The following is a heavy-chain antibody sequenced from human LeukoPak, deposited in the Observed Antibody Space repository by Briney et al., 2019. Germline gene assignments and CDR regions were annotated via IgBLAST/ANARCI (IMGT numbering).Heavy chain of an antibody. Sequence: ASVKVSCKVSGYTLTELSIHWVRQAPGKGLEWMGGFDPKDGETIYAQKFQGRVTMTEDTSTDTAYMELSSLRSEDTAVYYCATVHMVRGVIDISWFDPWGQGTLVTVSS. D-gene: IGHD3-10*01. V-gene: IGHV1-24*01. CDR2: FDPKDGET. CDR1: GYTLTELS. CDR3: ATVHMVRGVIDISWFDP. J-gene: IGHJ5*02.